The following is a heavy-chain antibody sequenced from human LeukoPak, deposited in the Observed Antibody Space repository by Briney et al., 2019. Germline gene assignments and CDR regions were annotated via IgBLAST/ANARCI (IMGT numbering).Heavy chain of an antibody. Sequence: GGSLRLSCAASGFTFGSYGMNWVRQAPGKGLEWVSGIRGSGGSTYYADSVKGRFTISRDNSKNTLYLQMNSLGAEDTAVYYCATTLGIVGYWGQGTLVTVSS. V-gene: IGHV3-23*01. CDR3: ATTLGIVGY. CDR2: IRGSGGST. J-gene: IGHJ4*02. CDR1: GFTFGSYG. D-gene: IGHD7-27*01.